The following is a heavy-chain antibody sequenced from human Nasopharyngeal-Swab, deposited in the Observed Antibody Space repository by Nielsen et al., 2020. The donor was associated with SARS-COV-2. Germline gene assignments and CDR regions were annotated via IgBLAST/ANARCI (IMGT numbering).Heavy chain of an antibody. CDR2: ISGSSAYI. J-gene: IGHJ6*02. CDR1: GFTFSTYT. Sequence: GESLKISCAASGFTFSTYTMNWVCQAPGKGLEWVSSISGSSAYIWYADSVKGRFTVSRDNAKDSLYLQMNSLRAEDTALYYCAKDHGYYYGMDVWGQGTTVTVSS. V-gene: IGHV3-21*04. D-gene: IGHD1-14*01. CDR3: AKDHGYYYGMDV.